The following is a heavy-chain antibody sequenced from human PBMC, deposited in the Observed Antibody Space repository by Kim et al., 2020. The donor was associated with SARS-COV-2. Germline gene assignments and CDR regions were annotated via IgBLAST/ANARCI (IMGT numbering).Heavy chain of an antibody. Sequence: ASVKVSCKASGYTFTGYYMHWVRQAPGQGLEWMGRINPNSGGTNYAQKFQGRVTMTRDTSISTAYMELSRLRSDDTAVYYCARGRYGDSNGVTYYYYYYMDVWGKGTTVTVSS. D-gene: IGHD4-17*01. CDR3: ARGRYGDSNGVTYYYYYYMDV. V-gene: IGHV1-2*06. CDR1: GYTFTGYY. CDR2: INPNSGGT. J-gene: IGHJ6*03.